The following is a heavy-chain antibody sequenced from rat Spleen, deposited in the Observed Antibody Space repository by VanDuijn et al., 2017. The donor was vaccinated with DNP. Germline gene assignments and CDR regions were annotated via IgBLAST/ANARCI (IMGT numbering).Heavy chain of an antibody. J-gene: IGHJ3*01. CDR1: GFNLIDYW. D-gene: IGHD1-11*01. CDR3: ARAGWHGWLAY. Sequence: EVKLVESGGGLVQPGRSLKISCAASGFNLIDYWMGWVRQAPGKGLEWIGEINKESSTINYAPSLKDKFTISRDNAQNTLYLQMSKLGSENTAIYYCARAGWHGWLAYWGQGTLVTVFS. CDR2: INKESSTI. V-gene: IGHV4-2*01.